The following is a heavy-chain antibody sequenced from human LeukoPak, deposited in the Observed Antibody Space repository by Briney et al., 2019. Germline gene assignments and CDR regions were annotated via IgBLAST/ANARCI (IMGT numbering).Heavy chain of an antibody. CDR2: IIPILGIA. Sequence: SVKVSCKASGGTFSSYAISWVRQAPGQGLEWMGRIIPILGIANYAQKFQGRVTITADKSTSTAYMELSSLRSEDTAVYYCARGLTLGGYSYGFDYWGQGTMVTVSS. CDR3: ARGLTLGGYSYGFDY. CDR1: GGTFSSYA. V-gene: IGHV1-69*04. J-gene: IGHJ3*01. D-gene: IGHD5-18*01.